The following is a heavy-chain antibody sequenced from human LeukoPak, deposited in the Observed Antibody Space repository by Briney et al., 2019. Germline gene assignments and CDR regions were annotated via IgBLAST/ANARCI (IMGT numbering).Heavy chain of an antibody. D-gene: IGHD2-15*01. CDR3: AREFCSGGGCYYYGMDV. Sequence: ASVKVSCKASGYTFISYGISWVRHAPGQGLEWMGWISGYNGNTNYAQKFQGRVTMTTDTSTSTAYLELRRLRPDDTAIYYRAREFCSGGGCYYYGMDVWGQGTTVTVS. J-gene: IGHJ6*02. V-gene: IGHV1-18*01. CDR2: ISGYNGNT. CDR1: GYTFISYG.